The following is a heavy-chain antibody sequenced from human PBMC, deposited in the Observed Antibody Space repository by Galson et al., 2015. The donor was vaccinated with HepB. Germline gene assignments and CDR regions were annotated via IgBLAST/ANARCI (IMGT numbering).Heavy chain of an antibody. Sequence: ETLSLTCTVSGVSINSYYWSWIRQSPGKGLEWIGSLYYSGSTKYNPSLKSRVTISVDTFQSHFSLRLKSVTAADTAMYFCARVAPIAVTMGYFYYYTDVWGKGTPVTVSS. D-gene: IGHD4-17*01. V-gene: IGHV4-59*01. CDR1: GVSINSYY. CDR3: ARVAPIAVTMGYFYYYTDV. CDR2: LYYSGST. J-gene: IGHJ6*03.